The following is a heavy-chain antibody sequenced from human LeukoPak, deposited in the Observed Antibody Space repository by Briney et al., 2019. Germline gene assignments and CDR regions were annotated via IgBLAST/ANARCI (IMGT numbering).Heavy chain of an antibody. CDR1: GGSFSGYY. V-gene: IGHV4-59*01. Sequence: SETLSLTCAVYGGSFSGYYWSWIRQPPGKGLEWIGYIYYSGSTNYNPSLKSRVTISVDTSKNQFSLKLSSVTAADTAVYYCARVLGGSYGYYFDYWGQGTLVTVSS. D-gene: IGHD1-26*01. CDR2: IYYSGST. CDR3: ARVLGGSYGYYFDY. J-gene: IGHJ4*02.